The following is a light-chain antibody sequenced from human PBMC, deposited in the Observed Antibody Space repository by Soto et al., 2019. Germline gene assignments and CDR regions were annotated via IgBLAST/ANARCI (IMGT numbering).Light chain of an antibody. CDR3: QHYKESST. V-gene: IGKV1-5*03. J-gene: IGKJ1*01. CDR2: EAS. Sequence: DIQMTQSPSTLSASVGDRVTITCRASQSISSWLAWYQQKPGKAPKLPIYEASSSEIGVPPRFSGSGFGTEFTLTISSLQPDDFATYYCQHYKESSTFGQGTRLEIK. CDR1: QSISSW.